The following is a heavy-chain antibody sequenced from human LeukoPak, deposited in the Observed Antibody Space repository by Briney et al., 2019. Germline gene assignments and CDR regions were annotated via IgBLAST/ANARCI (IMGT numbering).Heavy chain of an antibody. D-gene: IGHD6-25*01. V-gene: IGHV4-39*07. CDR3: ARCGYRYYFDY. Sequence: PSETLSPTCTVSGGSISSSSYYWGWIRQPPGKGLEWIGSIYYSGSTYYNPSLKSRVTISVDTSKNQFSLKLSSVTAADTAVYYCARCGYRYYFDYWGQGTLVNVSS. CDR1: GGSISSSSYY. J-gene: IGHJ4*02. CDR2: IYYSGST.